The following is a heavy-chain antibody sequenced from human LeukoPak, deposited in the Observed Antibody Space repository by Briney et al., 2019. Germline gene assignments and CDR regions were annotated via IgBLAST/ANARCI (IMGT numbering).Heavy chain of an antibody. Sequence: KTGGSLRLSCAASGFTFSSYSMNWVRQAPGKGLEWVSSISSSSSYIYYADSVKGRFTISRVNAKNSLYLQMNSLRAEDTAVYYCARDRSEDYGDHKTRWGHYYYYYYMDVWGKGTTVTVSS. CDR2: ISSSSSYI. V-gene: IGHV3-21*01. J-gene: IGHJ6*03. D-gene: IGHD4-17*01. CDR3: ARDRSEDYGDHKTRWGHYYYYYYMDV. CDR1: GFTFSSYS.